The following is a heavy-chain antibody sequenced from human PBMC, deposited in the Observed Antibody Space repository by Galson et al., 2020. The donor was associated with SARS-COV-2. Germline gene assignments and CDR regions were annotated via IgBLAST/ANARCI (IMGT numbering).Heavy chain of an antibody. CDR1: GGTFSSYA. D-gene: IGHD4-17*01. Sequence: SVKVSCKASGGTFSSYAISWVRQAPGQGLEWMGRIIPILGIANYAQKFQGRVTITADKSTSTAYMELSSLRSEDTAVYYCAREGLEVTTWEWYFDLWGRGTLVTVSS. CDR3: AREGLEVTTWEWYFDL. J-gene: IGHJ2*01. V-gene: IGHV1-69*04. CDR2: IIPILGIA.